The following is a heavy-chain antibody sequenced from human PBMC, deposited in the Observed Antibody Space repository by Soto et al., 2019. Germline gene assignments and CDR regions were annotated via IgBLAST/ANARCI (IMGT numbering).Heavy chain of an antibody. J-gene: IGHJ6*02. V-gene: IGHV5-51*01. D-gene: IGHD3-10*01. CDR2: IYPGDSDT. CDR3: ARQVDYGSGSVYYYYGMDV. CDR1: GYSFTSYW. Sequence: PGESLKISCKGSGYSFTSYWITWVRQMPGKGLECMGIIYPGDSDTRYSPSFQGQVTISADKSISTAYLQWSSLKASDTAMYYCARQVDYGSGSVYYYYGMDVWGQGTTVTVSS.